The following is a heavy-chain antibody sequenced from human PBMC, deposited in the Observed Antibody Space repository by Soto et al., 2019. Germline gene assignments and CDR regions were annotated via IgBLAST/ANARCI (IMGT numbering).Heavy chain of an antibody. CDR1: GYTFTSYT. V-gene: IGHV1-3*01. CDR3: ARDKPVYYYDSSGYYYGGAFDY. Sequence: QVQLVQSGAEVKKPGASVKVSCKASGYTFTSYTMHWVRQAPGQRLEWMGWINAGNGNTKYSQKFQGRVTITRDTSASTAYMELSSLRSEDTAVYYCARDKPVYYYDSSGYYYGGAFDYWGQGTLVTVSS. CDR2: INAGNGNT. J-gene: IGHJ4*02. D-gene: IGHD3-22*01.